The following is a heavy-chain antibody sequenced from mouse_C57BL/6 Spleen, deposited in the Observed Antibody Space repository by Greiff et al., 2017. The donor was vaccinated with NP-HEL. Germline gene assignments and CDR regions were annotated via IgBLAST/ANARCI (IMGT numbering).Heavy chain of an antibody. J-gene: IGHJ2*01. CDR2: TNPTNGRT. V-gene: IGHV1S81*02. D-gene: IGHD1-1*01. Sequence: VQLQQSGAELVKAGASVKMSCKASGYTFTSYWMHWVKQRLGQGLEWFVETNPTNGRTYYNEKFKSKATLTVYKSSSTAYMLLSGPTFEVSGVYYCARIKKLVATYFDYWGQGTTLTVAS. CDR1: GYTFTSYW. CDR3: ARIKKLVATYFDY.